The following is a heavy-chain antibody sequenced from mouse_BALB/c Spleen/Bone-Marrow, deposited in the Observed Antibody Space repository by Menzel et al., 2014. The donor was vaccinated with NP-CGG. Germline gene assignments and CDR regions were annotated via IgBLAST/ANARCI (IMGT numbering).Heavy chain of an antibody. CDR1: GYTLTVYW. V-gene: IGHV1-7*01. CDR3: ALTTATPFAY. J-gene: IGHJ3*01. Sequence: VQLQQSGAELAKPGASVKMSCKASGYTLTVYWIHWVKQRPGQGLEWIGYINPSTAYTEYNQKFKDKATLTADKSSTTAYMQLSSLTSEDSAVYYCALTTATPFAYWGQGTLVTVS. D-gene: IGHD1-2*01. CDR2: INPSTAYT.